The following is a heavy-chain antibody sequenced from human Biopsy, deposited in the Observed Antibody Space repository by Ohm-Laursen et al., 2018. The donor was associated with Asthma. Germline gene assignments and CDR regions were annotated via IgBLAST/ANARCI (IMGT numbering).Heavy chain of an antibody. Sequence: SLRLSCAASGFNFNIQWMSGVRQAPGKGLEWVANLGPDASETYSVDSMKGRLTVSRDNAKTSIFLQLNTLRVEDTAVYYCASLHYFGMNVWGQGTTVTVSS. CDR1: GFNFNIQW. CDR2: LGPDASET. CDR3: ASLHYFGMNV. V-gene: IGHV3-7*02. J-gene: IGHJ6*02.